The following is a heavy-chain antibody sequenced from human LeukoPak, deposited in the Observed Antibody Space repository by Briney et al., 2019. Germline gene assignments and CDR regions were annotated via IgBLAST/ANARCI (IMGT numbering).Heavy chain of an antibody. J-gene: IGHJ6*02. CDR2: MNPNSGNT. CDR1: GYTFTTYD. D-gene: IGHD2-8*01. V-gene: IGHV1-8*02. Sequence: ASVKVSCTASGYTFTTYDINWVRQATGQGLEWMGWMNPNSGNTGHSQKFQGRVTMTRDTSISTAYMELSSLTSEDTAVYFCARKMAMDVWGPGTTVTVSS. CDR3: ARKMAMDV.